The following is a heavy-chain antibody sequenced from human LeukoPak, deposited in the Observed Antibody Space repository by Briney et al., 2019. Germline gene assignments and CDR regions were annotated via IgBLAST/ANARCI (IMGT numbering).Heavy chain of an antibody. CDR1: GGSIGSGTYY. CDR3: VRDTGNFEIVY. V-gene: IGHV4-39*02. CDR2: VHDNGNT. J-gene: IGHJ4*02. D-gene: IGHD1-7*01. Sequence: KPSETLSLTCSVSGGSIGSGTYYWGWVRQSPGKGLDWIGSVHDNGNTYYNPSLNNRVTISADTSMNQFSLRLSPVTAADTAVYFCVRDTGNFEIVYWGQGTLVTVSS.